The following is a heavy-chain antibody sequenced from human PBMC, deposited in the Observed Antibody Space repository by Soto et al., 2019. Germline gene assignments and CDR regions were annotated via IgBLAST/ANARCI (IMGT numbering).Heavy chain of an antibody. V-gene: IGHV1-18*04. D-gene: IGHD2-2*01. CDR1: GYTFISHG. Sequence: ASVKVSCKASGYTFISHGITWVRQAPGQGLEWMGWISVKNGNTKYAQKVQDRVTMTTDTSTSTAYLEVRSLRSDDTAVYYCARVSSSIVVVPDYGMDVWGQGTTVTVSS. CDR2: ISVKNGNT. J-gene: IGHJ6*02. CDR3: ARVSSSIVVVPDYGMDV.